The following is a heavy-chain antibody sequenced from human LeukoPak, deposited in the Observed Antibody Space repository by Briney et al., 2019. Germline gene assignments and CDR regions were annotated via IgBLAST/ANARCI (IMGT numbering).Heavy chain of an antibody. J-gene: IGHJ6*02. CDR1: GYDFTNYW. D-gene: IGHD2-8*01. V-gene: IGHV5-51*01. CDR2: FCPGDSDT. Sequence: GESLKISCKSSGYDFTNYWVGWVRQMPGKGLEWMGIFCPGDSDTRYNPPFQGQVTISADKSISTAFLQWSSLKASDTAMYYCARLRNGYYYGVDVWGQGTTVTVSS. CDR3: ARLRNGYYYGVDV.